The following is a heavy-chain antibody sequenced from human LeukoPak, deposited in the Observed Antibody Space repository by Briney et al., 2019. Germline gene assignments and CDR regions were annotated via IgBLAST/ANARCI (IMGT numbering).Heavy chain of an antibody. CDR1: GGSISSYY. CDR3: ASGIQWTGNNY. Sequence: PSETLSLTCTVSGGSISSYYWSWIRQPAGKGLEWIGRLYLTGEANYNPSLKGRVTMSFDTSKNQVSLRLTSATAADTAVYYCASGIQWTGNNYWGQGTLVTVSS. J-gene: IGHJ4*02. CDR2: LYLTGEA. D-gene: IGHD3/OR15-3a*01. V-gene: IGHV4-4*07.